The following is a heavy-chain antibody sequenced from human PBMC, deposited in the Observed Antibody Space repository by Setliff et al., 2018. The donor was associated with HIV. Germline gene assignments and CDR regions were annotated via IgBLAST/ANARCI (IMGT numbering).Heavy chain of an antibody. J-gene: IGHJ6*03. CDR3: ARQPGRAAMGRENYYYYYMDV. Sequence: PGESLKISCTGSGYSFTNYWICWVRQMPGKGLEWMGIIFPGDSDTRYSPSFQGQVTISADTSISTAYLQWRSLKASDTAMYYCARQPGRAAMGRENYYYYYMDVWGKGTTVTV. CDR2: IFPGDSDT. V-gene: IGHV5-51*01. CDR1: GYSFTNYW. D-gene: IGHD2-2*01.